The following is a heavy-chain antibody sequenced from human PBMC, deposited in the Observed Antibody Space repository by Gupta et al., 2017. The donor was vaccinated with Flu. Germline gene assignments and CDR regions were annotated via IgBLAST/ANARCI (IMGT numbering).Heavy chain of an antibody. CDR2: ITSSGSTL. V-gene: IGHV3-48*03. Sequence: EVQLVESGGGFVPPGGSLRLSCAASGFLFGSYEMSWIRQAPGRGLEWIADITSSGSTLYYAEAAKGRFTISRDNAKNTLYLEMRSLRVEDTAIYYCARVSGAAFDSWGQGALVTVSS. J-gene: IGHJ4*02. CDR1: GFLFGSYE. CDR3: ARVSGAAFDS. D-gene: IGHD1-26*01.